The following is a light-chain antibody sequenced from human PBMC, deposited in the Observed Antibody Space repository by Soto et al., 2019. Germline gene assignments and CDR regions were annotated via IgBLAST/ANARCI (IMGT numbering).Light chain of an antibody. CDR3: MQALQTPYT. J-gene: IGKJ2*01. Sequence: DIVMTQSTLSLPVTPGEPASISCRSSQSLLHSNGYNYLDWYLQKPGQSPQLLIYLGSNRASGVPDRFSGSGSGTDFTLKISRLEAEDVGVYYCMQALQTPYTFGQGTKLEIK. V-gene: IGKV2-28*01. CDR2: LGS. CDR1: QSLLHSNGYNY.